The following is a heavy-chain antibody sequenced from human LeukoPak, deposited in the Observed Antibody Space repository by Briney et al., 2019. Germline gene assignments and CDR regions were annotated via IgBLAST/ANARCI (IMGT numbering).Heavy chain of an antibody. CDR1: GDSISHGDYY. D-gene: IGHD3-9*01. CDR2: IFYSGST. CDR3: GSPILTGYYIAFDI. J-gene: IGHJ3*02. V-gene: IGHV4-30-4*01. Sequence: SETLSLTCTVSGDSISHGDYYWSWIRQPPGRGLEWIGYIFYSGSTYYNPSLKSRVVISVDTSKNQFSLNLSSVTAADTAVYYCGSPILTGYYIAFDIWGQGTMVTVSS.